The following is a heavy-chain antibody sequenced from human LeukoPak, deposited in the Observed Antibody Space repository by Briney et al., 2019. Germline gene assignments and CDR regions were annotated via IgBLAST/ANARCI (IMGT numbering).Heavy chain of an antibody. CDR2: IYHSGST. CDR1: GYSISSGYY. J-gene: IGHJ4*02. D-gene: IGHD2-2*01. V-gene: IGHV4-38-2*02. CDR3: ARQESTGFDY. Sequence: SETLSLTCTVSGYSISSGYYWGWIRQPPGKGLEWIGSIYHSGSTYYNPSLKSRVTISVDTSKNQFSLKLSSVTAADTAVYYCARQESTGFDYWGQGTLVTVSS.